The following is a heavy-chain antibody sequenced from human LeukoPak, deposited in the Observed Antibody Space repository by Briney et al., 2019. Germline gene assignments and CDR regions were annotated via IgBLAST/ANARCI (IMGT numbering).Heavy chain of an antibody. CDR2: MYASGRT. CDR1: GGSIISYY. CDR3: ARTTEGYCRGRSCYSYYYYMDV. D-gene: IGHD2-15*01. V-gene: IGHV4-4*07. J-gene: IGHJ6*03. Sequence: SSESLSLTCTISGGSIISYYWSWIRQTAGRGLEWIGRMYASGRTNNNPSLKSRVTISVDTSKNQFSLKLSSVTAADTAVYYCARTTEGYCRGRSCYSYYYYMDVWGKGTTVTVSS.